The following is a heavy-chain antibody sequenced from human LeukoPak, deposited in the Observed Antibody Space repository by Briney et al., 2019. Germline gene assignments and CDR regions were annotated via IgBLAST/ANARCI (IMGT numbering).Heavy chain of an antibody. Sequence: PGASVKVSCKASGYTFTSYYMHWVRQAPGQGLEWMGIINPSGGSTSYAQKFQGRVTMTDDISTDIAYMDLSSLRSEDTAVYYCTTGLRNAFDIWGQGTMVTVSS. CDR3: TTGLRNAFDI. V-gene: IGHV1-46*01. CDR2: INPSGGST. D-gene: IGHD3-16*01. J-gene: IGHJ3*02. CDR1: GYTFTSYY.